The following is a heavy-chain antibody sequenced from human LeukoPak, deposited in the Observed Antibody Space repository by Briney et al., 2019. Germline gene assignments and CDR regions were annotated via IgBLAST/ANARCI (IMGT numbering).Heavy chain of an antibody. J-gene: IGHJ4*02. D-gene: IGHD3-3*01. V-gene: IGHV1-69*13. CDR3: ASRTYYDFWSGKKAGSHFDY. CDR1: GGTFSSYA. Sequence: ASVKVSCKASGGTFSSYAISWVRQAPGQGLEWMGGIIPIFGTANYAQKFQGRVTITADESTSTAYMELSSLRSEDTAVYYCASRTYYDFWSGKKAGSHFDYWGQGTLVTVSS. CDR2: IIPIFGTA.